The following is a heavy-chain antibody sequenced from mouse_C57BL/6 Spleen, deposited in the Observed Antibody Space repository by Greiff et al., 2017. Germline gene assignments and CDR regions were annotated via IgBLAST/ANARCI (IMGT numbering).Heavy chain of an antibody. J-gene: IGHJ2*01. CDR3: TRGTWDGGFDY. CDR1: GYTFTDYE. D-gene: IGHD4-1*01. V-gene: IGHV1-15*01. CDR2: IDPETGGT. Sequence: QVQLQQSGAELVRPGASVTLSCKASGYTFTDYEMHWVKQTPVHGLEWIGAIDPETGGTAYNQKFKGKAILTADKSSSTAYMELRSLTSEDSAVYYCTRGTWDGGFDYWGQGTTLTVSS.